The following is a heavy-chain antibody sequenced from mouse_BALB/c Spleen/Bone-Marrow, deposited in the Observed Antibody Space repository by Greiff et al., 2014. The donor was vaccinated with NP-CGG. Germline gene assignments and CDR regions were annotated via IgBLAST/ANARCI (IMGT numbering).Heavy chain of an antibody. CDR2: IWAGGST. D-gene: IGHD4-1*02. Sequence: QVQLQQSGPGLVAPSQSLSITCTVSGFSLTNYGIHWVRQPPGKGLEWLGVIWAGGSTNYNSALMSRLSITKDNSKSQVFLKMNSLQTDDTAMYYCASTGAGAMDYWGQGTSVTVSP. J-gene: IGHJ4*01. CDR1: GFSLTNYG. V-gene: IGHV2-9*02. CDR3: ASTGAGAMDY.